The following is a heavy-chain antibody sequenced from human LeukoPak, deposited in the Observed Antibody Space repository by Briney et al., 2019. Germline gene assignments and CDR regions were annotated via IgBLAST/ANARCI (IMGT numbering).Heavy chain of an antibody. CDR3: ARNIVATIFSPFDY. J-gene: IGHJ4*02. Sequence: SVKVSCKASGYTFSSYAISWVRQAPGQGLEWMGRIIPIFGTANYAQKFQGRVTITTDESTSTAYMELSSLRSEDTAVYYCARNIVATIFSPFDYWGQGTLVTVSS. D-gene: IGHD5-12*01. CDR1: GYTFSSYA. CDR2: IIPIFGTA. V-gene: IGHV1-69*05.